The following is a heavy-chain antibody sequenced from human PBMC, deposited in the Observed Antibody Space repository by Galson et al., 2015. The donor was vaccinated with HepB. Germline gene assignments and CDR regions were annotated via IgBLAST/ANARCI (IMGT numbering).Heavy chain of an antibody. J-gene: IGHJ4*02. D-gene: IGHD3-22*01. V-gene: IGHV3-11*01. CDR3: ARAYYYDSSPYPWALGY. CDR1: GFTFSDYY. CDR2: ISGSGSTI. Sequence: SLRLSCAASGFTFSDYYMTWIRQAPGKGLDWVSYISGSGSTIYYADSVRGRFTISRDNARNSLYLQMNSLRAEDTAVYYCARAYYYDSSPYPWALGYWGQGTLVTVSS.